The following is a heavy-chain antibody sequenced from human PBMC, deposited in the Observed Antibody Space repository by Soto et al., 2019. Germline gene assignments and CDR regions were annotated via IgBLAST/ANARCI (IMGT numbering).Heavy chain of an antibody. CDR1: GYSFTSYW. CDR2: VYPGDSDT. J-gene: IGHJ6*02. Sequence: PGESLKISCKGSGYSFTSYWIGWVRQMPGKGLEWMGIVYPGDSDTRYSLSFQGQVTISADKSISTAYLQWSSLKASDTAMYYCAIGSGAPLYGMDVWGQGTTVTVSS. V-gene: IGHV5-51*01. CDR3: AIGSGAPLYGMDV. D-gene: IGHD3-10*01.